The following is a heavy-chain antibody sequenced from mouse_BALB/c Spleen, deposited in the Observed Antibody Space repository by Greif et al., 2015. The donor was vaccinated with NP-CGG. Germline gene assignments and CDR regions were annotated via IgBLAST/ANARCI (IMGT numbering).Heavy chain of an antibody. D-gene: IGHD1-1*01. CDR1: GYAFSSSW. CDR2: IYPGDGDT. CDR3: ARVTTVVPMDY. J-gene: IGHJ4*01. Sequence: QVQLQQSGPELVKPGASVKTSCKASGYAFSSSWMNWVKQRPGQGLEWIGRIYPGDGDTNYNGKFKGKATLTADKSSSTAYMQLSSLTSVDSAVYFCARVTTVVPMDYWGQGTSVTVSS. V-gene: IGHV1-82*01.